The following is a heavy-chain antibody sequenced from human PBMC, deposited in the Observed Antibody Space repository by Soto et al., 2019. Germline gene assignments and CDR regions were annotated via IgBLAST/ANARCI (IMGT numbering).Heavy chain of an antibody. CDR1: GGSITSGDYY. J-gene: IGHJ6*02. V-gene: IGHV4-30-4*01. CDR3: ARYYYYYYGMDV. CDR2: IYYSGST. Sequence: QVQLQESGPGLVKPSQTLSLTCTVSGGSITSGDYYWSWIRQPPGKGLEWIGYIYYSGSTYYNPSLKSRVTISVDTSQSQFSLTLSSVTAADTAVYYCARYYYYYYGMDVWGQGTTVTVSS.